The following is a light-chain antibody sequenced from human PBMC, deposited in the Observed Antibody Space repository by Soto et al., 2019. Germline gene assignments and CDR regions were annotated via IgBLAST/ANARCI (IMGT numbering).Light chain of an antibody. J-gene: IGKJ1*01. V-gene: IGKV1-5*03. Sequence: DIQMTQSPSTLSASVGDRVTITCRASQSIGSWLAWYQQKPGKAPKLLIYKASSLESGVQSRFSGSGSGKEVTLTISSLQPDDFASYYCQQYGSYSPWTCGQGTKVEIK. CDR1: QSIGSW. CDR3: QQYGSYSPWT. CDR2: KAS.